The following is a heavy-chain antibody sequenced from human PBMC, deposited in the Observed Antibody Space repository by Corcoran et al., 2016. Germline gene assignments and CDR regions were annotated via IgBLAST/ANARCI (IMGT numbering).Heavy chain of an antibody. J-gene: IGHJ3*02. CDR2: IKSKTDGGTT. V-gene: IGHV3-15*07. D-gene: IGHD1-7*01. Sequence: EVQLVESGGGLVKPGGSLRLSCAASGFTFSNAWMNWVRQAPGKGLEWVGRIKSKTDGGTTDYAAPVKGRFTISRDDSKNTLYLQMNSLKTEDTAVYYCTSHMGVITGTTDPFFDIWGQGTMVTVSS. CDR3: TSHMGVITGTTDPFFDI. CDR1: GFTFSNAW.